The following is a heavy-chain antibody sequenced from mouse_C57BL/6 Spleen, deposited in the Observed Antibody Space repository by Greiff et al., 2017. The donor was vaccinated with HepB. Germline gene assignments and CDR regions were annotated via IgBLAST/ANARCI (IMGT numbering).Heavy chain of an antibody. V-gene: IGHV1-69*01. Sequence: QVQLQQPGAELVMPGASVKLSCKASGYTFTSYWMHWVKQRPGQGLEWIGEIDPSDSYTNYNQKFKGKATLTVDKSSSTAYMQLSSLTSEDSAVYCCAREGVVAHFDYWGQGTTLTVSS. CDR1: GYTFTSYW. CDR2: IDPSDSYT. J-gene: IGHJ2*01. CDR3: AREGVVAHFDY. D-gene: IGHD1-1*01.